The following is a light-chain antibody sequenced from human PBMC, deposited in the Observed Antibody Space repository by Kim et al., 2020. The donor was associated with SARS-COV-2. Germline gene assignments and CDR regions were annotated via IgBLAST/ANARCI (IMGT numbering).Light chain of an antibody. CDR3: SVWDDNLRAAL. CDR1: SSNMGGIGRKY. CDR2: SDD. Sequence: VTISCIGSSSNMGGIGRKYVYWYQHVTGTTPKLLIYSDDRRPSGVPDRFSGSWSGTSASLAITGLRSEDEADYYCSVWDDNLRAALFGGGTQLTVL. J-gene: IGLJ2*01. V-gene: IGLV1-47*02.